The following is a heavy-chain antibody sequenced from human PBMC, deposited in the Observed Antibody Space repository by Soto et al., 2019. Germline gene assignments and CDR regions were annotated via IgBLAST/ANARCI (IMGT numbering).Heavy chain of an antibody. CDR3: TKGVVGATPYGMDV. V-gene: IGHV3-74*01. J-gene: IGHJ6*02. CDR1: GFTFSSYY. CDR2: ISSDGSST. Sequence: EVQLVESGGGLVQPGGSLRLSCAASGFTFSSYYMHWVRQAPGKGLVWVSRISSDGSSTSYADSMKGRFTISRDNAKNTLYLQMNSLRAEDTAVYYCTKGVVGATPYGMDVWGQGTTVTVSS. D-gene: IGHD1-26*01.